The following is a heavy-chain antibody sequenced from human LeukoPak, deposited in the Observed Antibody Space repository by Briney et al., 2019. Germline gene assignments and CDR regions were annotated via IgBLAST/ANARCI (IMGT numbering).Heavy chain of an antibody. Sequence: PPGGSLRLSCAASGFTFRTYSMNWVRQAPGKGLEWVSYISSDSRTIYYADSVKGRFTISRDNAKNSLYLQMNSLRAEDTAVYYCAREATVTTLGAQGDLDYWGQGTLVTVSS. D-gene: IGHD4-17*01. V-gene: IGHV3-48*04. CDR2: ISSDSRTI. CDR1: GFTFRTYS. J-gene: IGHJ4*02. CDR3: AREATVTTLGAQGDLDY.